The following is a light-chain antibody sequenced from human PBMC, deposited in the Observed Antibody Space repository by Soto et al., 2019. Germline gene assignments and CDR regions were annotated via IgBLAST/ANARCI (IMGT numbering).Light chain of an antibody. CDR2: DVN. CDR1: SSDVGGYNY. Sequence: QSALTQPASVSGSPGQSITISCTGTSSDVGGYNYVSWYQQHPGKAPNLMIYDVNNRPSGVSNRFSGSKSGNTASLTISGLQAQAEADADCCSSTNTSSVVFGGGTKLTVL. V-gene: IGLV2-14*01. CDR3: CSSTNTSSVV. J-gene: IGLJ2*01.